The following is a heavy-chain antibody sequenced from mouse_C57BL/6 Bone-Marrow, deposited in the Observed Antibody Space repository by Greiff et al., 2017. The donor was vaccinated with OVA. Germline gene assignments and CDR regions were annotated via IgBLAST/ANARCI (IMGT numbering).Heavy chain of an antibody. J-gene: IGHJ3*01. D-gene: IGHD1-1*01. Sequence: QVQLQQSGAELVKPGASVKLSCKASGYTFTSYWMHWVKQRPGQGLEWIGMIHPNSGSTNYNEKFKSKATLTVDKSSSTAYMQLSSLTSEDSAVYYCARSRYYGSSWGFAYWGQGTLVTVSA. V-gene: IGHV1-64*01. CDR3: ARSRYYGSSWGFAY. CDR2: IHPNSGST. CDR1: GYTFTSYW.